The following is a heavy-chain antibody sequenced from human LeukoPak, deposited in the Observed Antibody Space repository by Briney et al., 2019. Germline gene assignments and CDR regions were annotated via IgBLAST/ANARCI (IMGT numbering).Heavy chain of an antibody. CDR1: GFTISSNR. D-gene: IGHD1-1*01. Sequence: GGSLRLSCAASGFTISSNRIHWVRNAPGPGQVLVSRVKSDGSSTSYADSVKGRFTISTDDAKNTLYLQMNSLRAEDTAVYYCARAYNSDFDYWGQGALVTASS. J-gene: IGHJ4*02. CDR3: ARAYNSDFDY. V-gene: IGHV3-74*01. CDR2: VKSDGSST.